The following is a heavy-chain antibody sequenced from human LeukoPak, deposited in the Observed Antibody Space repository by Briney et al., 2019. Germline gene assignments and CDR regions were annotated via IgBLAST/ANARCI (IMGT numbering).Heavy chain of an antibody. Sequence: GGSLRLSCAASGFTFSSYAMSWVRQAPGKGLERVSVISGSAGSTSYADSVKGRFTISRGNSKNTLYLQMSSLRAEDTAVYYCARVVYGDYYSDFDYWGQGTLVTVSS. D-gene: IGHD4-17*01. V-gene: IGHV3-23*01. CDR3: ARVVYGDYYSDFDY. J-gene: IGHJ4*02. CDR1: GFTFSSYA. CDR2: ISGSAGST.